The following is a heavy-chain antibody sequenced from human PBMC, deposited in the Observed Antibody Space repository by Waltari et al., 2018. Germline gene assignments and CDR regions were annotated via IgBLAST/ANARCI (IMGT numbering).Heavy chain of an antibody. CDR1: GCSISSGRYF. CDR3: ARGQGYSSGWYPS. J-gene: IGHJ5*02. D-gene: IGHD6-19*01. Sequence: QVQLQESGPGFVKPSQTLSLTCTVSGCSISSGRYFLRWIRQPAGKGLEWMGYIYTSGSTNYNPSRKSRVTISVDTSKNQFSLKLSSVTAADTAVYYCARGQGYSSGWYPSWGQGTLVTVSS. V-gene: IGHV4-61*09. CDR2: IYTSGST.